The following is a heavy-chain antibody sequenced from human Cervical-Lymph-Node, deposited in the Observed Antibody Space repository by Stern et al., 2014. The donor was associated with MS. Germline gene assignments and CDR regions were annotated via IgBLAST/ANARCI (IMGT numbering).Heavy chain of an antibody. Sequence: MRLVESGPGLVKPAETLSLTCTVSGGSIRSNYWSWIRQPPGKGLEWIGDIYYSGSTNYNPSLKSRVTISIDTSKNQFSLNLTSVTAADTAVYYCARDLATVGWFDPWGQGTLVTVSS. D-gene: IGHD4-23*01. J-gene: IGHJ5*02. V-gene: IGHV4-59*01. CDR2: IYYSGST. CDR3: ARDLATVGWFDP. CDR1: GGSIRSNY.